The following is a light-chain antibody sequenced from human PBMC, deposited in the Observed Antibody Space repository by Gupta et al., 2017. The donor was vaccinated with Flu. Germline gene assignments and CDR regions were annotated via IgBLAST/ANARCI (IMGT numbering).Light chain of an antibody. V-gene: IGKV3-11*01. CDR3: LQRSNSYT. CDR1: QSVSSL. CDR2: DAS. J-gene: IGKJ2*01. Sequence: EIVLTQSPATLSLSPGETATLSCRASQSVSSLLAWYQQKPGQAPRLLIYDASNRAAGIPARFSGSGSGTDFTLTISSLEPEDFAVYYCLQRSNSYTFGQGTKLEIK.